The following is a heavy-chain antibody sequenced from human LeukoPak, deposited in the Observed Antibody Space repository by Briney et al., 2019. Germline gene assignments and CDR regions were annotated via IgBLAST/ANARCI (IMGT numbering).Heavy chain of an antibody. J-gene: IGHJ6*02. CDR1: GFTVSSNY. CDR3: ARDGDPLESYYYYGMDV. CDR2: IYSGGST. D-gene: IGHD3-3*01. V-gene: IGHV3-53*01. Sequence: PGGSLRLSCAASGFTVSSNYTSWVRQAPGKGLEWVSVIYSGGSTYYADSVKGRFTISRDNSKNTLYLQMNSLRAEDTAVYYCARDGDPLESYYYYGMDVWGQGTTVTVSS.